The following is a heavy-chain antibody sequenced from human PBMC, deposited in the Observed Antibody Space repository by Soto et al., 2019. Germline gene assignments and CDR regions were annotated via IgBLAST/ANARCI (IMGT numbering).Heavy chain of an antibody. V-gene: IGHV3-30-3*01. D-gene: IGHD6-19*01. CDR3: ARDEVAGTFNWFDP. Sequence: PGGSLRLSCAASGFTFSSYAMHWVRQAPGKGLEWVAVISYDGSNKYYADSVKGRFTISRDNSKNTLYLQMNSLRAEDTAVYYRARDEVAGTFNWFDPWGQGTLVTVSS. J-gene: IGHJ5*02. CDR2: ISYDGSNK. CDR1: GFTFSSYA.